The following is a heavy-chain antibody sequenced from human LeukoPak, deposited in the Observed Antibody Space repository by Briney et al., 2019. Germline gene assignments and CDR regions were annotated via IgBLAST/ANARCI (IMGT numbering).Heavy chain of an antibody. D-gene: IGHD2-2*01. Sequence: GGSLRVSCAASGSTFSSYSMHWVRQAPGKGLEWVSAISGSGGSTYYADSVKGRFTISRDNSKNTLYLQVNSLRAEDTAVYYCAKSAEDIVVVPAAENDYWGQGTLVTVSS. J-gene: IGHJ4*02. CDR2: ISGSGGST. CDR3: AKSAEDIVVVPAAENDY. V-gene: IGHV3-23*01. CDR1: GSTFSSYS.